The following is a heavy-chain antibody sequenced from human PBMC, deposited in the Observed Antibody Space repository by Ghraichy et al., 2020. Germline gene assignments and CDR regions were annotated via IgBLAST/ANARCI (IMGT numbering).Heavy chain of an antibody. V-gene: IGHV3-23*01. CDR2: ISGSDGST. D-gene: IGHD3-22*01. CDR1: GFTFSSYA. CDR3: ATRDSSGYYVYYYYYGMDV. J-gene: IGHJ6*02. Sequence: GESLNISCAASGFTFSSYAMSWVRQAPGKGLEWVSAISGSDGSTYYADSVKGRFTISRDNSKNTLYLQMNSLRAEDTGVYYCATRDSSGYYVYYYYYGMDVWGPGTTVTVSS.